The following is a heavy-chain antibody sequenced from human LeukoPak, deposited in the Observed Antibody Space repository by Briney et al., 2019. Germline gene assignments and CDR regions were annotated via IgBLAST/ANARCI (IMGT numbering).Heavy chain of an antibody. J-gene: IGHJ4*02. V-gene: IGHV1-2*02. D-gene: IGHD6-6*01. CDR3: ARAYSTSSFDY. CDR2: INPNSGGT. CDR1: GYAFTGFY. Sequence: PSVKVSCKASGYAFTGFYLHWVRQAPGQGLEWMGWINPNSGGTNYAQNFQGRVSMTRDTSISTAFMELSRLRSDDTAVYYCARAYSTSSFDYWGQGTLVTVSP.